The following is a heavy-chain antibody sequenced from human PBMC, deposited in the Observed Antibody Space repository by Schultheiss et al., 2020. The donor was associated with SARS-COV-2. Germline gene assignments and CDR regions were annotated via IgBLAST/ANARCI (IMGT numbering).Heavy chain of an antibody. V-gene: IGHV3-30*18. CDR3: AKEGAAAAQDAFDI. CDR1: GFTFSSYG. D-gene: IGHD6-13*01. CDR2: ISYDGSNK. Sequence: GESLKISCAASGFTFSSYGMHWVRQAPGKGLEWVAVISYDGSNKYYADSVKGRFTISRDNSKNTLYLQMNSLRAEDTAVYYCAKEGAAAAQDAFDIWGQGTMVTVSS. J-gene: IGHJ3*02.